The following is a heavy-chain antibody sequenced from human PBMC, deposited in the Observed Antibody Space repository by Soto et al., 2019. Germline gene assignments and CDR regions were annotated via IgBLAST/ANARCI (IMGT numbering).Heavy chain of an antibody. Sequence: SETLSLTCAVSSGSISSSNWWSWVRQPPGKGLEWIGEIYHSGSTNYNPSLKGRFTISRDNSKNTLYLQMNSLRAEDTAVYYCAKCDGLRCSDDAFDIWGQGTMVTVSS. J-gene: IGHJ3*02. V-gene: IGHV4-4*02. D-gene: IGHD4-17*01. CDR3: AKCDGLRCSDDAFDI. CDR1: SGSISSSNW. CDR2: IYHSGST.